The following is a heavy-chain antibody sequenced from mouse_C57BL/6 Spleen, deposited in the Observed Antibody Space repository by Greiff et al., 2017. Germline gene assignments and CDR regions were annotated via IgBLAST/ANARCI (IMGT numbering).Heavy chain of an antibody. CDR3: ARAYYLDY. CDR1: GFTFSDYE. J-gene: IGHJ2*01. CDR2: ISSGSSTI. Sequence: EVQVVESGGGLVKPGGSLTLSCAASGFTFSDYEMHWVRQAPENGLEWVAYISSGSSTIYYADTVKGRFTISRDNAKNTLFMQMTSLRSEDTAMYYCARAYYLDYWGQGTTLTVSS. D-gene: IGHD2-10*01. V-gene: IGHV5-17*01.